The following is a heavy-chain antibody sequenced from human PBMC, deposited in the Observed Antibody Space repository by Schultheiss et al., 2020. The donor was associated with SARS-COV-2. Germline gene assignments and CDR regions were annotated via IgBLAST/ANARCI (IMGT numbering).Heavy chain of an antibody. D-gene: IGHD2-15*01. J-gene: IGHJ4*02. Sequence: SETLSLTCTVSGGSISSYYWSWIRQPPGKGLEWIGSIYYSGSTNYNPSLKSRVTISVDTSKNQFSLKLSSVTAADTAVYYCARGYCSGGSCFHFDYWGQGTLVTVSS. CDR1: GGSISSYY. CDR2: IYYSGST. V-gene: IGHV4-59*01. CDR3: ARGYCSGGSCFHFDY.